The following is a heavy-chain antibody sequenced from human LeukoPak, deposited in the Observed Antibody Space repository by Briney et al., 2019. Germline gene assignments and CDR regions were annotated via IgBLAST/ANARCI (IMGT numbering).Heavy chain of an antibody. CDR1: GGSVRSDSNY. D-gene: IGHD6-13*01. CDR3: ARGYRKHWRFCH. CDR2: ISYSGST. V-gene: IGHV4-61*01. Sequence: SETLSLTCTVSGGSVRSDSNYWSWIRQPPGKGLEWIGYISYSGSTDYNPSLKSRVSMSLGTSKNELSLKLGSVTAADTAFYYRARGYRKHWRFCHWGQGTLGTLSS. J-gene: IGHJ4*02.